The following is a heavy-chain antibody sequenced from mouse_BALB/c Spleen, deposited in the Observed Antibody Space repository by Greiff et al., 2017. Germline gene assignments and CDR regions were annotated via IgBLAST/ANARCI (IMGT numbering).Heavy chain of an antibody. D-gene: IGHD2-12*01. Sequence: DVKLVESGGGLVQPGGSRKLSCAASGFTFSSFGMHWVRQAPEKGLEWVAYISSGSSTIYYADTVKGRFTISRDNPKNTLFLQMTSLRSEDTAMYYCAVDDSWFACWGQGTLVTVSA. CDR1: GFTFSSFG. J-gene: IGHJ3*01. CDR3: AVDDSWFAC. CDR2: ISSGSSTI. V-gene: IGHV5-17*02.